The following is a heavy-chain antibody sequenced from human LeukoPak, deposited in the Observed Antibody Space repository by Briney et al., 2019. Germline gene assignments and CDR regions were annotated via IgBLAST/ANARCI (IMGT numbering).Heavy chain of an antibody. CDR2: ISAYNGNT. V-gene: IGHV1-18*01. J-gene: IGHJ4*02. Sequence: GASVKVSCKASGYTFTSYGISWVRQAPGQGLEWMGWISAYNGNTNYAQKLQGRVTMTTDTSTSTAYMELRSLRSDDTAVYYCARALNYYDSSGYHGFDYWGQGTLVTVSS. CDR3: ARALNYYDSSGYHGFDY. CDR1: GYTFTSYG. D-gene: IGHD3-22*01.